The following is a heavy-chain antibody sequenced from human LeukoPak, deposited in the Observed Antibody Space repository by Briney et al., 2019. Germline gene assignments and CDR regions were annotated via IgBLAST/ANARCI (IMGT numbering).Heavy chain of an antibody. CDR2: ISSSSSYI. V-gene: IGHV3-21*01. CDR1: GFTFSSYS. CDR3: ARELALVGMDV. Sequence: GGSLRLSCAASGFTFSSYSMNWVRQAPGKGLEWVSSISSSSSYIYYADSVKGRFTISRDNAKNSLYLQMNSLRAEDTAVYYCARELALVGMDVWGQGTTVTVSS. D-gene: IGHD3-3*02. J-gene: IGHJ6*02.